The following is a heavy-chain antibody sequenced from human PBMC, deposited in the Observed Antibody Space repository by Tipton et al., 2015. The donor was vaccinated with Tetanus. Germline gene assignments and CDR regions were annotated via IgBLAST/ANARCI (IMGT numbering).Heavy chain of an antibody. CDR1: GYTFTGYY. J-gene: IGHJ6*02. CDR3: ARDRGDYIYYGMDV. CDR2: IDPNSGGT. Sequence: QLVQSGAEMKKPGASVKVSCKASGYTFTGYYMYWVRQAPGQGLEWMGWIDPNSGGTVYAQKFQGRVTMTRDTSISTAYMELSSLRSDDTAMYYCARDRGDYIYYGMDVWGPGTTVTVS. D-gene: IGHD3-22*01. V-gene: IGHV1-2*02.